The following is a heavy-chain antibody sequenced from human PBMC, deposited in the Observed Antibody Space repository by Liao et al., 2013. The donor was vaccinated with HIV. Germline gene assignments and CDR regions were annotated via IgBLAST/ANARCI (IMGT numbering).Heavy chain of an antibody. CDR2: VYHSGGT. J-gene: IGHJ5*02. CDR1: GDSVTSGDTS. V-gene: IGHV4-30-2*01. D-gene: IGHD6-13*01. CDR3: ASLFSQQLGLVPTP. Sequence: QLRESGPGLVKPSQTLSLSCAVSGDSVTSGDTSWSWIRQTPGKGLEWIGDVYHSGGTYYNPSLKSRVTIFLDRSNNGYSLTMTSVTAADTAVYYCASLFSQQLGLVPTPWGPGTLVTVSS.